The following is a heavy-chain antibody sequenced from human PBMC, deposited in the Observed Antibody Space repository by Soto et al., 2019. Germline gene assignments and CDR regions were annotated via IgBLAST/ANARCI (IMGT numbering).Heavy chain of an antibody. CDR2: IYYSGST. D-gene: IGHD2-2*01. CDR1: GRSISSSSYY. V-gene: IGHV4-39*01. Sequence: TSETLSLTCTVSGRSISSSSYYWGWIRQPPGKGLEWIGSIYYSGSTYYNPSLKSRVTISVDTSKNQFSLKLSSVTAADTAVYYCARRDIVVVPAAIHWGQGTLVTVSS. J-gene: IGHJ4*02. CDR3: ARRDIVVVPAAIH.